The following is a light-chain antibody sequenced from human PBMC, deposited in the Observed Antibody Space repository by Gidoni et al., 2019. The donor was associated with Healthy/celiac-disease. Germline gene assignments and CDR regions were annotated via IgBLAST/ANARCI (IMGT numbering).Light chain of an antibody. Sequence: DIQMTQSPSSLSASVGDRVTITCRASQSISSYLTWYQQKPGKAPKRLIYAASSLQSGVPSRFSVSGSGTYFTLNLSSLQPEDCAIYYFQQSYSTPRTFGQGTKGEIK. J-gene: IGKJ1*01. CDR3: QQSYSTPRT. CDR2: AAS. CDR1: QSISSY. V-gene: IGKV1-39*01.